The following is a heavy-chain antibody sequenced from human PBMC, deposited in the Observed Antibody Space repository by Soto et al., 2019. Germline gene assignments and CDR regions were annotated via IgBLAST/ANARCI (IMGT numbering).Heavy chain of an antibody. D-gene: IGHD6-19*01. Sequence: QVQLQESGPGLVKPSQTLSLTCTVSGGAISSGDYSWSWIRQPPGKGLEWIGYIYYSGSTYYNPSLKSRVTISVDTSKIQFSLKLSSVTAADTAVYYCARLRIAVAGTDAFDIWGQGTMVTVSS. V-gene: IGHV4-30-4*01. CDR1: GGAISSGDYS. J-gene: IGHJ3*02. CDR2: IYYSGST. CDR3: ARLRIAVAGTDAFDI.